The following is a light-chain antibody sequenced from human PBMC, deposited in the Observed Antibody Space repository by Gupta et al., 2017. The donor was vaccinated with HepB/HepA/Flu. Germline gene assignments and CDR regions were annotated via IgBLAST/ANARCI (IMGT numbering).Light chain of an antibody. CDR2: EVT. CDR1: SSDIGDFGY. Sequence: QSALTHPASVSGSRDHSITISFTHTSSDIGDFGYVSWFQHHPGKAPKLLIYEVTNRPSGVSNRFSGSESGNTASLSISGLQAEDEADYYCSSYTGSNTVIFGGGTKLTVL. CDR3: SSYTGSNTVI. V-gene: IGLV2-14*01. J-gene: IGLJ2*01.